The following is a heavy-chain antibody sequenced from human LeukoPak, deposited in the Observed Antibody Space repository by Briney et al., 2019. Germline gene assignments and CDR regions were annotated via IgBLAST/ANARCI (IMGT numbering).Heavy chain of an antibody. D-gene: IGHD3-3*01. CDR1: GGSFSGYY. CDR3: ARALYYELDY. V-gene: IGHV4-34*01. CDR2: INHSGST. Sequence: TTSETLSLTCAVYGGSFSGYYWSWIRQPPGKGLEWIGEINHSGSTNYNPSLKSRVTISVDTSKNQFSLKLSSVTAADTAVYYCARALYYELDYWGQGTLVTVSP. J-gene: IGHJ4*02.